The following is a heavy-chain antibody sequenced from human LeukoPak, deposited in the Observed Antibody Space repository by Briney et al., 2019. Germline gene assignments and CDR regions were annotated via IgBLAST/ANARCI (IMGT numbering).Heavy chain of an antibody. J-gene: IGHJ4*02. V-gene: IGHV3-23*01. D-gene: IGHD1-26*01. CDR3: AKEPTYSGRERATWSY. CDR2: ISGDGINT. Sequence: GGSLRLSRAASGFTFSSYATSWVRQAPGKGLEWISAISGDGINTYYADSVRGRFTISRDNSKNTLYLQMNSLRAEDTAVYYCAKEPTYSGRERATWSYWGQGTLVTVSS. CDR1: GFTFSSYA.